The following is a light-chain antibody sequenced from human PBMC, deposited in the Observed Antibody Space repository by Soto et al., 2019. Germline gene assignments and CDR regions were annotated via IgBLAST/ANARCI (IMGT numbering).Light chain of an antibody. CDR1: QSISDY. Sequence: EIVLTQSPATLSLSPGERATLSCRASQSISDYLAWYQQKPGQPPRLLMYETSKRDTGIPARFRGSGSGIDFTLTISSLEPEDFAVYYCQQRTTWLRTFGQGTKLEIK. V-gene: IGKV3-11*01. CDR3: QQRTTWLRT. CDR2: ETS. J-gene: IGKJ2*01.